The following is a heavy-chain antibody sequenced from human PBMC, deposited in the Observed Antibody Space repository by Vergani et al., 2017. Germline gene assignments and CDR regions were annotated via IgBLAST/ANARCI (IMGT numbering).Heavy chain of an antibody. Sequence: QVQLQESGPGLVKPSETLSLTCTVSGGSISSYYWSWIRQPPGKGLEWIGYIYYSGSTNYNPSLKSRVTISVDTSKNQFSLKLSSVTAADTAVYYCARVRIQLWGDLDYWGQGTLVTVSS. CDR3: ARVRIQLWGDLDY. CDR2: IYYSGST. J-gene: IGHJ4*02. V-gene: IGHV4-59*01. D-gene: IGHD5-18*01. CDR1: GGSISSYY.